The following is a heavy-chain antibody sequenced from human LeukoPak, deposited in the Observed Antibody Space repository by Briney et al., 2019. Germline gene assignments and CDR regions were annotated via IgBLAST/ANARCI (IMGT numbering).Heavy chain of an antibody. D-gene: IGHD1-26*01. Sequence: PSETLSLTCTVSGGSISSSSYYWGCIRQPPGKGLECIGSIYYSGSTYYNPSLRSRVTLSVDTSRNQFSLRLSSVTAADTAVYYCARHTLASLLGSTTPSRFDPWGQGNLVTVSS. CDR1: GGSISSSSYY. CDR3: ARHTLASLLGSTTPSRFDP. V-gene: IGHV4-39*01. CDR2: IYYSGST. J-gene: IGHJ5*02.